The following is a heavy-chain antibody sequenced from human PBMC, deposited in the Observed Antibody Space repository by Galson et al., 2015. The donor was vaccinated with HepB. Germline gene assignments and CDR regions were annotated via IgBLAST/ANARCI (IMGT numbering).Heavy chain of an antibody. D-gene: IGHD3-10*01. CDR3: AKDRELLWFGEPLYGMDV. Sequence: SLRLSCAASGFTVSSNYMSWVRQAPGKGLEWVSVIYSGGSTYYADSVKGRFTISRDNSKNTLYLQMNSLRAEDTAVYYCAKDRELLWFGEPLYGMDVWGQGTTVTVSS. CDR1: GFTVSSNY. V-gene: IGHV3-53*05. J-gene: IGHJ6*02. CDR2: IYSGGST.